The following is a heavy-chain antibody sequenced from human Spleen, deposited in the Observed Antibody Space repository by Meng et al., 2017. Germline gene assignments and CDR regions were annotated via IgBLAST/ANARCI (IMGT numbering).Heavy chain of an antibody. CDR2: INPNSGGT. J-gene: IGHJ3*02. Sequence: QVQLVHAGAEVKKPGASVKVSCKASGYTFTSFYIHWVRQAPGQGLEWMGRINPNSGGTNYAERFKGRATMTTDTSINTAYMELSSLTSDDTAMYYCARVPPVYDRNNGRAFDTWGHGTMVTVSS. V-gene: IGHV1-2*06. D-gene: IGHD2-8*01. CDR3: ARVPPVYDRNNGRAFDT. CDR1: GYTFTSFY.